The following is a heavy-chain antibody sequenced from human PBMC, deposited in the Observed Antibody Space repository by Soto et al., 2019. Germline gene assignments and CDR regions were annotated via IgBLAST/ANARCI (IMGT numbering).Heavy chain of an antibody. J-gene: IGHJ2*01. CDR2: INAGNGNT. CDR1: GYTFTSYV. V-gene: IGHV1-3*01. Sequence: QVQLVQSGAEVKKPGASVKVSCKASGYTFTSYVMHWVRQAPGQMLEWMGWINAGNGNTKYSQKFQGRVTITRDTSASTAYMELSSLRSEDTAVYYCARDYPRYCSGGSCYGWYFDLWGRGTLVTVSS. CDR3: ARDYPRYCSGGSCYGWYFDL. D-gene: IGHD2-15*01.